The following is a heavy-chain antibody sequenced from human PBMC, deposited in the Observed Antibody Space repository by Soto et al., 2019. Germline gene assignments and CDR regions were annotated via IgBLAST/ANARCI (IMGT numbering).Heavy chain of an antibody. CDR1: GFTFSSYA. Sequence: EVQLLESGGGLVQPGGSLRLSCAASGFTFSSYAMSWVRQAPGKGLEWVSAISGSGGSTYYADSVKGRFTISRDNSKNTLYLQMTSLRAEDTAVYYCAKDSFVGWAGDVWGQGTTVTVSS. D-gene: IGHD6-19*01. CDR2: ISGSGGST. CDR3: AKDSFVGWAGDV. V-gene: IGHV3-23*01. J-gene: IGHJ6*02.